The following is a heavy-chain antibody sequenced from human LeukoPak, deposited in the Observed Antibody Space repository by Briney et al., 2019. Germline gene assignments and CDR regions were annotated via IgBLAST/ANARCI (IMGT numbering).Heavy chain of an antibody. D-gene: IGHD4-23*01. V-gene: IGHV1-3*02. Sequence: ASVKVSCKASGYTFTNYALHWVRQAPGQKLEWMGWTNGATGNTRFSQDFQGRLTITIDTSASIAYMDLSSLRSEDTAVYYCARSPGGNARTWLDYWGQGTLVTVSS. CDR2: TNGATGNT. CDR3: ARSPGGNARTWLDY. CDR1: GYTFTNYA. J-gene: IGHJ4*02.